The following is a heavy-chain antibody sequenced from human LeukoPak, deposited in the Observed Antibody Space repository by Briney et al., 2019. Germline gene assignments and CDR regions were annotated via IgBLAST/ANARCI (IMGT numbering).Heavy chain of an antibody. CDR3: ATGSVRYSASWYSQEGDY. CDR1: GFTFSTYA. D-gene: IGHD6-13*01. V-gene: IGHV3-23*01. Sequence: GESLKLSCAASGFTFSTYAMSWVRQAPGKGLEWVSAISVSAGSTYYADSVKGRFTISRDNSKNTLYLQMNSLRAEDTAVYYCATGSVRYSASWYSQEGDYWGQGTLVTVSS. CDR2: ISVSAGST. J-gene: IGHJ4*02.